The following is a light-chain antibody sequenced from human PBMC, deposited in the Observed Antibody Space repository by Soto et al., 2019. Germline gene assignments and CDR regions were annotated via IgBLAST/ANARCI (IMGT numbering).Light chain of an antibody. J-gene: IGKJ5*01. CDR3: QQYNSYSTP. V-gene: IGKV1-5*01. CDR1: QSMSSW. Sequence: DIQMTKSPSTRSASVGDRVTITCRASQSMSSWLAWYQQKPGKAPKLLIYDASSLESGVPSRFSGSGSGTEFTLTISCLQPDDFSTYYCQQYNSYSTPFGQGTRREIK. CDR2: DAS.